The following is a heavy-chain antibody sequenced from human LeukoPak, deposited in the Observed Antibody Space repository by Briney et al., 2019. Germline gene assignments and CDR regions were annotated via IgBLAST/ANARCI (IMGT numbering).Heavy chain of an antibody. Sequence: GGSLRLSCAASGFTFNTYTMNWVRQAPGKGLEWVSYISGSSGIIDYADSVRGRFTISRDNAKNSLYLQMNSLRAEDTAVYYCAAYCSGGSCYNDAFDIWGQGTMVTVSS. J-gene: IGHJ3*02. CDR2: ISGSSGII. CDR1: GFTFNTYT. CDR3: AAYCSGGSCYNDAFDI. D-gene: IGHD2-15*01. V-gene: IGHV3-48*01.